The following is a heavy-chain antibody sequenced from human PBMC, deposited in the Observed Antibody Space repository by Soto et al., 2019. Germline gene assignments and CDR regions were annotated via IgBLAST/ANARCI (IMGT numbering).Heavy chain of an antibody. CDR1: GGTFSSYA. CDR2: IIPIFGTA. Sequence: QVQLVQSGAEVKKPGSSVKVSCKASGGTFSSYAISWVRQAPGQGLEWMGGIIPIFGTANYAQKFQGRVTITADESTSTAYMELSSLRSEDTAVYYCARERYCSSTSCYGYYFDYWGQGTLVTVSS. J-gene: IGHJ4*02. V-gene: IGHV1-69*01. D-gene: IGHD2-2*01. CDR3: ARERYCSSTSCYGYYFDY.